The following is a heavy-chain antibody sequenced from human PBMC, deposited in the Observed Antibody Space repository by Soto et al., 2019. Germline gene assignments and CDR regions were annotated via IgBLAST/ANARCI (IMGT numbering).Heavy chain of an antibody. D-gene: IGHD3-3*01. CDR2: IYSGGST. Sequence: GGSLRLSCAASGFTVSSNYMSWVRQAPGKGLEWVSVIYSGGSTYYAGSVKGRFTISRDNSKNTLYLQMNSLRAEDTAVYYCARDKRRYSFWSGYYAFDIWGQGTMVTVSS. J-gene: IGHJ3*02. V-gene: IGHV3-53*01. CDR3: ARDKRRYSFWSGYYAFDI. CDR1: GFTVSSNY.